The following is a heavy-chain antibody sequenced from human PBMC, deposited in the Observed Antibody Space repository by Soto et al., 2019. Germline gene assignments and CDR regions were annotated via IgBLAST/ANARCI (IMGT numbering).Heavy chain of an antibody. CDR1: GGSISSGY. V-gene: IGHV4-59*01. J-gene: IGHJ5*02. D-gene: IGHD3-22*01. CDR2: VYYSDSI. Sequence: QVHLQESGPGLVKPSETLSLTCSVSGGSISSGYWRWIRQPPGTGLECIGYVYYSDSIHYNPSLHSRVIISVDASKCPLSLRLRSVPAADTAVYYCASAYYDTVSYSLDPWGQGALVTGSS. CDR3: ASAYYDTVSYSLDP.